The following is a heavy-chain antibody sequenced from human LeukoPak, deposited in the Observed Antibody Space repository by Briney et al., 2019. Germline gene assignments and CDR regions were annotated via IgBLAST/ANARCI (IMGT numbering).Heavy chain of an antibody. V-gene: IGHV4-34*01. CDR2: INHSGRT. D-gene: IGHD4-11*01. CDR1: GGSFSGYY. Sequence: PSETLSLTCAVYGGSFSGYYWSWIRQPPGKGLEWIGEINHSGRTNYNPSLKSRVTISVDTSKNQFSLKLSSVTAADTAVYYCARGTTVTTEGYGMDVWGQGTTVTVSS. CDR3: ARGTTVTTEGYGMDV. J-gene: IGHJ6*02.